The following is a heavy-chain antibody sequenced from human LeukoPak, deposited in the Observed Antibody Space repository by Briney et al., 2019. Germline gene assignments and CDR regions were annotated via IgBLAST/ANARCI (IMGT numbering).Heavy chain of an antibody. D-gene: IGHD3-10*01. CDR2: ISAYNGNT. CDR1: GYTFTSYG. Sequence: ASVKVSCKASGYTFTSYGINWVRQAPGQGLEWMGWISAYNGNTNYAQKLQGRVTMTTDTSTSTAYMELRSLRSDDTAVYYCARDPAPHYGSGSYFDYWGQGTLVTVSS. V-gene: IGHV1-18*04. J-gene: IGHJ4*02. CDR3: ARDPAPHYGSGSYFDY.